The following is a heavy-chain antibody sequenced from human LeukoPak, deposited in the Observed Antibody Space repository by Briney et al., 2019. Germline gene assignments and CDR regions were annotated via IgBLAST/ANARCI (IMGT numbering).Heavy chain of an antibody. V-gene: IGHV3-74*01. CDR1: GFTFSSYW. D-gene: IGHD6-19*01. CDR2: INSDGSST. Sequence: GGSLRLSCAASGFTFSSYWMHWVRQAPGKGLVWVSRINSDGSSTSYADSVKGRFTISRDNAKNTLYLQMNSLRAEVTAVNYCARVDSSGWYYYYGMDVWGKGTTVTVSS. J-gene: IGHJ6*04. CDR3: ARVDSSGWYYYYGMDV.